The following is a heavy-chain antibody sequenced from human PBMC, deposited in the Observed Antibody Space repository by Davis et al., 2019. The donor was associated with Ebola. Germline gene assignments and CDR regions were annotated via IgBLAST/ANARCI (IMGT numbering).Heavy chain of an antibody. Sequence: SETLSLTCNVSGGSISSYNWNWIRQPPGKGLEWIGYIHYSGSTNYNPSLKSRVTISVDTSKNQFSLKLSSVTAADTAVYYCARDSGPYGMDVWGQGTTVTVSS. CDR2: IHYSGST. J-gene: IGHJ6*02. CDR1: GGSISSYN. V-gene: IGHV4-59*01. CDR3: ARDSGPYGMDV.